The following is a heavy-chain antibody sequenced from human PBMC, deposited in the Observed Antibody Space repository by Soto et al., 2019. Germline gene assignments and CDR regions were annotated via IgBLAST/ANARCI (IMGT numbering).Heavy chain of an antibody. V-gene: IGHV3-23*01. CDR2: ISYSGGST. Sequence: GGSLRLSCAASGFTFSSYAMSWVRQAPGKGLEWVSAISYSGGSTYYADSVKGRFTISRDNSKNTLYLQMNSLRAEDTAVYYCARKEGFNWNYAWFDPWGQGTLVTVSS. D-gene: IGHD1-7*01. J-gene: IGHJ5*02. CDR1: GFTFSSYA. CDR3: ARKEGFNWNYAWFDP.